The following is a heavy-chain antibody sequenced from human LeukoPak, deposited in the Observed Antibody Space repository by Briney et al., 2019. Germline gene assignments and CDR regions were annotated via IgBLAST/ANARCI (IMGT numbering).Heavy chain of an antibody. D-gene: IGHD3-9*01. J-gene: IGHJ6*03. CDR1: GGTFSSYA. CDR2: IIPIFGTA. CDR3: AASTVDVLRYFDWAYYMDV. Sequence: SVKVSCKASGGTFSSYAISWVRQAPGQGLGWMGGIIPIFGTANYAQKFQGRVTITADESTSTAYMELSSLRSEDTAVYYCAASTVDVLRYFDWAYYMDVWGKGTTVTVSS. V-gene: IGHV1-69*13.